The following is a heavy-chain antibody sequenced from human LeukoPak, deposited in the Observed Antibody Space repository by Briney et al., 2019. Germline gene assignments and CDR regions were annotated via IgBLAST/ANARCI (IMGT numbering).Heavy chain of an antibody. D-gene: IGHD1-26*01. J-gene: IGHJ3*02. CDR3: ASPVGATTVRAFDI. CDR1: GFTFNNAW. Sequence: PGGSLRLSCAASGFTFNNAWMSWVRQAPGKGLEWVGRTRNEANTYTTKYAASVKGRFTISRDDSKNSLYLQMNSLKTEDTAVYYCASPVGATTVRAFDIWGQGTMVTVSS. CDR2: TRNEANTYTT. V-gene: IGHV3-72*01.